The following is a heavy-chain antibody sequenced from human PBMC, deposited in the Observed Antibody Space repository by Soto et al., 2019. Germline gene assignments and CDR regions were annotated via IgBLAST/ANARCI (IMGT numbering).Heavy chain of an antibody. J-gene: IGHJ4*02. CDR2: IYYSGST. V-gene: IGHV4-31*03. D-gene: IGHD3-10*01. Sequence: SETLSLTCTVSGGSISSGGYYWSWIRQHPGKGLEWIGYIYYSGSTYYNPSLKSRVTISVDTSKNQFSLKLSSVTAADTAVYYCARVTYYYGSGSYYKFDYWGQGTLVTVSS. CDR3: ARVTYYYGSGSYYKFDY. CDR1: GGSISSGGYY.